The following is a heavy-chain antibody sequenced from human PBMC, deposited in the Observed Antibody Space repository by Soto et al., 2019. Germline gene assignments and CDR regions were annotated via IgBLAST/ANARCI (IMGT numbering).Heavy chain of an antibody. J-gene: IGHJ4*02. CDR2: INHSGST. CDR1: GGSFSGYY. CDR3: ASSGLDFWSGYDFDY. D-gene: IGHD3-3*01. Sequence: SETLSLTCAVYGGSFSGYYWSWIRQPPGKGLEWIGEINHSGSTNYNPSLKSRVTISVDTSKNQFSLKLSSVTAADTAVYYCASSGLDFWSGYDFDYWGQGTLVTVSS. V-gene: IGHV4-34*01.